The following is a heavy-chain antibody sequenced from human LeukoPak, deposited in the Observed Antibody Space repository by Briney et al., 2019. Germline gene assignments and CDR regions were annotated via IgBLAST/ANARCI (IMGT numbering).Heavy chain of an antibody. CDR1: GFTFSSYW. J-gene: IGHJ4*02. D-gene: IGHD6-13*01. CDR2: IKEDGSEK. CDR3: ARVHHSSSWGTDDC. V-gene: IGHV3-7*01. Sequence: GGSLRLSCAAYGFTFSSYWMTWVRQAPGKGLEWVANIKEDGSEKYYVDSVRGRFTISRDNAKYSLYLHMNSLRAEDTAVYYCARVHHSSSWGTDDCWGQGTLVAVSS.